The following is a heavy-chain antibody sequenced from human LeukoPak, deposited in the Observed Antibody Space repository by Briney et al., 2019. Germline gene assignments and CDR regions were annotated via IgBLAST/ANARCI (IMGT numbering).Heavy chain of an antibody. J-gene: IGHJ4*02. V-gene: IGHV4-38-2*02. CDR2: IYHSGST. Sequence: SETLSLTCTVSGYSISSGYHWGWIRQPPGKGLEWIGSIYHSGSTYYNPSLKSRVTISVDTSKNQFSLKLRSVTATDTAVYYCARLSLKVLEWSPTKGKETHYFDYWGQGTLVPVSS. CDR1: GYSISSGYH. D-gene: IGHD3-3*01. CDR3: ARLSLKVLEWSPTKGKETHYFDY.